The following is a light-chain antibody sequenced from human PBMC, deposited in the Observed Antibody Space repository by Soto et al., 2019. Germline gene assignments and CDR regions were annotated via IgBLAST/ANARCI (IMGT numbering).Light chain of an antibody. CDR1: QSVRSN. CDR3: QQRDNWPWT. V-gene: IGKV3-11*01. Sequence: EIVLTQSPATLSLSPGERATLSCRASQSVRSNLAWYQHKPGQAPRLLIYDVSNRATGIPGRFIGSGFGTDFTLTISNVEPEDFAVYYCQQRDNWPWTFGQGAKVEIK. J-gene: IGKJ1*01. CDR2: DVS.